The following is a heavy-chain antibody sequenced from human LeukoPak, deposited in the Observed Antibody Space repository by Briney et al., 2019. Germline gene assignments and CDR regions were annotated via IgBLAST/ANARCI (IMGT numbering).Heavy chain of an antibody. CDR1: GGSISSYY. J-gene: IGHJ4*02. D-gene: IGHD3-22*01. CDR3: ARGQDYYDSSGLPFHY. Sequence: TSETLSLTCTVSGGSISSYYWSWIRQPAGKGLEWIGRIYTSGSTNYNPSLKSRVTMSVDTSKNQFSLKLSSVTAADTAVYYCARGQDYYDSSGLPFHYWGQGTLVTVSS. V-gene: IGHV4-4*07. CDR2: IYTSGST.